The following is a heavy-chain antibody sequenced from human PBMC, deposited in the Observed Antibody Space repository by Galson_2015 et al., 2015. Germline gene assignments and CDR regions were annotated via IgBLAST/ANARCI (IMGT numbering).Heavy chain of an antibody. J-gene: IGHJ5*02. V-gene: IGHV1-69*02. CDR1: EDTFRSFR. Sequence: SVKVSCKASEDTFRSFRITWVRQAPGHGLEWMGRITPILGIQNYAQKFQGRVTVTADKSTSTAYMELSSLTSEDTAIYYCARGPMTPSSWLDPWGQGTLIIVSS. CDR3: ARGPMTPSSWLDP. CDR2: ITPILGIQ. D-gene: IGHD2-15*01.